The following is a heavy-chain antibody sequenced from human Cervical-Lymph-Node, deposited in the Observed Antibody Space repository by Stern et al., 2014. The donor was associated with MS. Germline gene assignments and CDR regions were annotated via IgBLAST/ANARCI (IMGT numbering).Heavy chain of an antibody. J-gene: IGHJ4*02. Sequence: DQLVESGGGVVQPGGSLRLSCEASGFTFSSHVLHWVRQAPGKGLDWVAVKWHDENNNASADSRKGRFTISRDNSNNTLSLQMNSLRAEDTAVYYCVREDGDFDYWGQGTLVTVSS. CDR1: GFTFSSHV. V-gene: IGHV3-30-3*01. D-gene: IGHD2-8*01. CDR3: VREDGDFDY. CDR2: KWHDENNN.